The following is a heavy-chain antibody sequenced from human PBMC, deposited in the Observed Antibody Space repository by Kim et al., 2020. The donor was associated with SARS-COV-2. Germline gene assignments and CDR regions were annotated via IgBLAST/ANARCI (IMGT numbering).Heavy chain of an antibody. Sequence: SETLSLTCTVSGGSISSYYWSWIRQPPGKGLEWIGYIYYSGSTNYNPSLKSRVTISVDTSKNQFSLKLSSVTAADTAVYYCARGAAMVFPFDPWGQGTLVTVSS. V-gene: IGHV4-59*01. CDR3: ARGAAMVFPFDP. J-gene: IGHJ5*02. CDR1: GGSISSYY. CDR2: IYYSGST. D-gene: IGHD5-18*01.